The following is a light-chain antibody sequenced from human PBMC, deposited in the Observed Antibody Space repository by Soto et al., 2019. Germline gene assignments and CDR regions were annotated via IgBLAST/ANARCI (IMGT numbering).Light chain of an antibody. CDR2: GAS. CDR3: QQYGSSPMT. Sequence: EIVLTQSPGTLSLSAGERATLSCRASQSVSSNYLAWYQQKPGQAPRLLIYGASSRATGIPDRFSGSGSGTDFTLTISRLEPEDFAVYYCQQYGSSPMTFGQGTRLEI. J-gene: IGKJ5*01. CDR1: QSVSSNY. V-gene: IGKV3-20*01.